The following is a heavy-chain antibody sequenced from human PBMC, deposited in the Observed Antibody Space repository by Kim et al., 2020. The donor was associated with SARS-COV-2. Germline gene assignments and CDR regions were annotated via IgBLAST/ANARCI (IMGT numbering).Heavy chain of an antibody. V-gene: IGHV1-46*01. D-gene: IGHD2-8*01. CDR2: INPDAGST. J-gene: IGHJ4*02. Sequence: ASVKVSCKASGYTFTSFYIHWVRQAPGQGLEWMGIINPDAGSTNYAQKFQGRLTMTRDTSTNTVYMELTSLKSDDTGVYYCARKVGYCITGVCYGDCWGQGTLVTVSS. CDR1: GYTFTSFY. CDR3: ARKVGYCITGVCYGDC.